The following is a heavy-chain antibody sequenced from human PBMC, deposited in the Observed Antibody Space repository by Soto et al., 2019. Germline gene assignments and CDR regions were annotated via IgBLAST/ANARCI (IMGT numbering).Heavy chain of an antibody. CDR1: GFTVSSSY. J-gene: IGHJ6*02. D-gene: IGHD3-10*01. V-gene: IGHV3-66*01. Sequence: PGGSLRLSCVASGFTVSSSYMSWVRQAPGKGLEWVSLIYSGGNTYYADSVKGRFTISRDDSKNTLYLQMNSLRAEDAAVYYCARCKSYGSGSYCYYGMDVWGQGTTVTVSS. CDR3: ARCKSYGSGSYCYYGMDV. CDR2: IYSGGNT.